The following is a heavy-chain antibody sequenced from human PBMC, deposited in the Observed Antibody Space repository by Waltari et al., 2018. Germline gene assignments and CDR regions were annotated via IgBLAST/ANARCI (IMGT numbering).Heavy chain of an antibody. Sequence: QVQLVQSGAEVKKPGASVKVSCKASGYTFTSYAMHWVRQAPGQRLEWMGWINAGNGNTKYSQEFQGRVTITRDTSASTAYMELSSLRSEDMAVYYCARGRVRGSGSYSDFDYWGQGTLVTVSS. CDR1: GYTFTSYA. V-gene: IGHV1-3*03. D-gene: IGHD1-26*01. CDR2: INAGNGNT. CDR3: ARGRVRGSGSYSDFDY. J-gene: IGHJ4*02.